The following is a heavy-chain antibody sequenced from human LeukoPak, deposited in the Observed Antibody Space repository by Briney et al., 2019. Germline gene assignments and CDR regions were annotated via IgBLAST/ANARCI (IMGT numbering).Heavy chain of an antibody. Sequence: SGGCLRLSCAASGFTFSSYAMHWVRQAPGKGLEWVAVISYDGSNKYYADSVKGRFTISRDNSKNTLYLQMNSLRAEDTAVYYCAREEGLTVTIDYWGQGTLVTVSS. J-gene: IGHJ4*02. CDR1: GFTFSSYA. CDR3: AREEGLTVTIDY. V-gene: IGHV3-30-3*01. CDR2: ISYDGSNK. D-gene: IGHD4-17*01.